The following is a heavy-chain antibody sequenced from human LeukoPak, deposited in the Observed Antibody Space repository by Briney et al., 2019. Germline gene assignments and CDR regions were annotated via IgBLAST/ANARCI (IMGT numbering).Heavy chain of an antibody. CDR3: ARDQGGVGY. D-gene: IGHD3-16*01. V-gene: IGHV3-48*01. Sequence: GGSLRLSCAAYGFTFSSYSMNWVRQAPGKGLEWVSYISSFSGTINYADSVKGRFTISRDNAKNSLYLQMNSLRAEDTAVYYCARDQGGVGYWGQGTLVTVSS. CDR1: GFTFSSYS. CDR2: ISSFSGTI. J-gene: IGHJ4*02.